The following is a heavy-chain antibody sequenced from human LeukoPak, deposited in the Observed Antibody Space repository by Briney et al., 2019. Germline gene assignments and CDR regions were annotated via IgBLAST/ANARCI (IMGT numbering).Heavy chain of an antibody. D-gene: IGHD6-13*01. V-gene: IGHV3-21*01. Sequence: PGGSLRLSCAASGFTFSSYSMNWVRQAPGKGLEWVSSISGSSSYIYYADSVKGRFTISRDNAKNSLYLQMNSLRAEDTAVYYCARDGGSSWYYFGYWGQGTLVTVSS. J-gene: IGHJ4*02. CDR1: GFTFSSYS. CDR3: ARDGGSSWYYFGY. CDR2: ISGSSSYI.